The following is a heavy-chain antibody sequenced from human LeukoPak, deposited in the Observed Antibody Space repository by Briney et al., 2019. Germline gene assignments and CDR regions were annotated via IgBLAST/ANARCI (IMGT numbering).Heavy chain of an antibody. CDR1: GYTFSSHG. CDR3: AREETAGRYYFDY. D-gene: IGHD5-18*01. CDR2: ISANNGNT. J-gene: IGHJ4*02. Sequence: ASVKVSCKASGYTFSSHGITWVRPAPGQGLEWMGWISANNGNTNYAQKLQGRVTVTTDTSTSIAYMELRSLRSEDTAVYYCAREETAGRYYFDYWGQGTRVTVSS. V-gene: IGHV1-18*01.